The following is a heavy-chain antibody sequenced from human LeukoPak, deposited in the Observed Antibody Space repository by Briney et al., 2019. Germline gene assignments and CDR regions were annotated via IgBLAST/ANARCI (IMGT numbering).Heavy chain of an antibody. Sequence: KPSETLSLTCAVYGGSFSGYYWSWIRQPPGKGLEWIGEINHSGSTNYNPSLKSRVTISVDTSKNQFSLKLISVTAADTAVYYCARSLDYQLPTLDYWGQGTLVTVSS. CDR3: ARSLDYQLPTLDY. CDR1: GGSFSGYY. CDR2: INHSGST. V-gene: IGHV4-34*01. J-gene: IGHJ4*02. D-gene: IGHD2-2*01.